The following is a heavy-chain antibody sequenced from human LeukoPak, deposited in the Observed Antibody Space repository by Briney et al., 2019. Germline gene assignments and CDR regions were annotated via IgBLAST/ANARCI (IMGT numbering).Heavy chain of an antibody. CDR2: LYYSSNT. CDR1: GGSISSYY. CDR3: ASGYSGAYSAWFDP. Sequence: SETLSLTCTVSGGSISSYYWSWIRQPPGKGLEWIGSLYYSSNTYYNPSLESRVTISVDMSKNQFSLRLNSVTAADTAVYYCASGYSGAYSAWFDPWGQGTLVTVSS. D-gene: IGHD1-26*01. J-gene: IGHJ5*02. V-gene: IGHV4-59*05.